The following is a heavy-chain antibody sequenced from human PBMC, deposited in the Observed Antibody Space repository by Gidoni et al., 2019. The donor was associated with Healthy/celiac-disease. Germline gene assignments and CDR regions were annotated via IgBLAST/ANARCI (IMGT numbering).Heavy chain of an antibody. D-gene: IGHD3-22*01. Sequence: QVQLVQSGAEVKKPGASVKVSCKASGYTFTSYYMHWVRQDPGQGLEWMGIINPSGGSTSYAQKFQGRVTMTRDTSTSTVYMELSSLRSEDTAVYYCARENAGGGLYYDRLGAFDTWGQGTMVTVSS. CDR2: INPSGGST. CDR1: GYTFTSYY. CDR3: ARENAGGGLYYDRLGAFDT. V-gene: IGHV1-46*01. J-gene: IGHJ3*02.